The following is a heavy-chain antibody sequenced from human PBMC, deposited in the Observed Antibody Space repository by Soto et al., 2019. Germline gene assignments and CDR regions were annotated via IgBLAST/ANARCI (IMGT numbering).Heavy chain of an antibody. CDR2: IRSKANSYAT. J-gene: IGHJ6*03. V-gene: IGHV3-73*01. Sequence: GGSLRLSCAASGFTFSGSAMHWVRQASGKGLEWVGRIRSKANSYATAYAASVKGRFTISGDDSKNTAYLQMNSLKTEDTAVYYCTRTNYDFWSGYYPPDIPNPIYYYYMDVWGKGTTVTVSS. D-gene: IGHD3-3*01. CDR3: TRTNYDFWSGYYPPDIPNPIYYYYMDV. CDR1: GFTFSGSA.